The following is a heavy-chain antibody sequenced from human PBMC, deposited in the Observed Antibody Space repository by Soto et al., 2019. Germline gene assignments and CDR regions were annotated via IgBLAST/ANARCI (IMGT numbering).Heavy chain of an antibody. CDR1: GFTFSAYN. J-gene: IGHJ4*02. CDR3: ARDTRAGPDY. Sequence: LRLSCAASGFTFSAYNMNWVRQAPGKGLEWVSSISGSSSYIYYADSVKGRFTISRDNAENSLYLQMNSLRAEDTAVYYCARDTRAGPDYWGQGTLVTVSS. D-gene: IGHD6-19*01. V-gene: IGHV3-21*01. CDR2: ISGSSSYI.